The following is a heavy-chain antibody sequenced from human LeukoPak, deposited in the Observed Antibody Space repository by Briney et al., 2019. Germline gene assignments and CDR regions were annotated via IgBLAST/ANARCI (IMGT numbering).Heavy chain of an antibody. CDR3: AKDIAFPSGY. CDR1: GFTFSSYE. Sequence: GGSLRLSCAASGFTFSSYEMNWVRQAPGKGLEWVSYISSSGSTIYYADSVKGRFTISRDNSKSTLYLQMNNLRAEDTAVYYCAKDIAFPSGYWGQGTLVTVSS. V-gene: IGHV3-48*03. J-gene: IGHJ4*02. D-gene: IGHD3-10*01. CDR2: ISSSGSTI.